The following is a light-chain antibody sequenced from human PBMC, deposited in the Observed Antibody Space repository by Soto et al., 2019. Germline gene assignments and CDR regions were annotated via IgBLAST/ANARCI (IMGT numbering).Light chain of an antibody. Sequence: EISLIPSAGNLCLSPGEPAHLYNRASQSVSSTYLAWYQQKPGQAPSLLIYGPSSRATGIPDRFSGIVSQTEVSLRISTVESEGFAYYASHQYGSSLSVGPWTQVEI. V-gene: IGKV3-20*01. CDR3: HQYGSSLS. CDR1: QSVSSTY. J-gene: IGKJ4*01. CDR2: GPS.